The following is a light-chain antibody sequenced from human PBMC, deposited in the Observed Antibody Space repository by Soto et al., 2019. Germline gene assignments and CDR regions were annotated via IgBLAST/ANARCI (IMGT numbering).Light chain of an antibody. CDR1: QSVSSSY. CDR3: QQYGSSTGT. CDR2: VAS. Sequence: EIVLTQSPGTLSLAPGERVTLSCRASQSVSSSYLAWYQQKPGQAPRLRIYVASRRATGIPDRFSGSGSGTDFTLTISRLEPEDFAVYYCQQYGSSTGTFGQGTKLEI. J-gene: IGKJ2*01. V-gene: IGKV3-20*01.